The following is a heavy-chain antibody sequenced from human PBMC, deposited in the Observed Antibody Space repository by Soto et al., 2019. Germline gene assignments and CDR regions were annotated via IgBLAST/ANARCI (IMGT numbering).Heavy chain of an antibody. V-gene: IGHV3-48*01. Sequence: GGSLRLSCAASGFTFSSYSMNWVRQAPGKGLEWVSYISSSSGTIYYADSVKGRFTISRDNAKNSLCLQMNSLRAEDTAVYYCARGRKSSSPLYYFDYWGQGTLVTVSS. D-gene: IGHD6-6*01. CDR2: ISSSSGTI. CDR3: ARGRKSSSPLYYFDY. J-gene: IGHJ4*02. CDR1: GFTFSSYS.